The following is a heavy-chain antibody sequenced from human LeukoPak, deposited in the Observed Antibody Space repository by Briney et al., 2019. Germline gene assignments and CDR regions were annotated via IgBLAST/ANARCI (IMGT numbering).Heavy chain of an antibody. J-gene: IGHJ5*02. Sequence: SETLSLTCTVSGGSISSYYWSWIPQPAGKGLEWIGRIYTSGSTNYHPSLKSRVTMSVDTSKNQFSLKLSSVTAADTAVYYCARDYGDYVAGWFDPWGQGTLVTVSS. CDR3: ARDYGDYVAGWFDP. CDR1: GGSISSYY. CDR2: IYTSGST. D-gene: IGHD4-17*01. V-gene: IGHV4-4*07.